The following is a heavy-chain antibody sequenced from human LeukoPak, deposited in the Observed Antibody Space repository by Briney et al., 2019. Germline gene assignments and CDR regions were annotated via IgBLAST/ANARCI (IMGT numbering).Heavy chain of an antibody. CDR2: IAPSDSYT. D-gene: IGHD6-13*01. Sequence: PGGSLRLSCKGSGYSFTSHWISWVRQMPGKGLEWVGRIAPSDSYTNYSPSFQGHVTISADKSINTAYLQWSSLEASDTAMYYCARHLRAYSSSWYFDYWGQGTLVTVSS. CDR1: GYSFTSHW. CDR3: ARHLRAYSSSWYFDY. V-gene: IGHV5-10-1*01. J-gene: IGHJ4*02.